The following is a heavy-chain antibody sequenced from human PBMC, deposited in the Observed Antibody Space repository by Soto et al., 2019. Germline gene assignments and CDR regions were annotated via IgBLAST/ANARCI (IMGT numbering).Heavy chain of an antibody. Sequence: SETLSLTXAVYGGSFSGYYWSWIRQPPGKGLEWIGEINHSGSTNYNPSLKSRVTISVDTSKNQFSLKLSSVTAADTAVYYCARGRGYYYYYGMDVWGQGTTVTVSS. J-gene: IGHJ6*02. CDR1: GGSFSGYY. V-gene: IGHV4-34*01. CDR2: INHSGST. CDR3: ARGRGYYYYYGMDV.